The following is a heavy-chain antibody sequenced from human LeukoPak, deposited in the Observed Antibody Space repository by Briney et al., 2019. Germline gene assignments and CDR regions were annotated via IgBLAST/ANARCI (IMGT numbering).Heavy chain of an antibody. J-gene: IGHJ5*02. CDR3: ARGLGSPVPTWFDP. D-gene: IGHD3-16*01. CDR2: ISGSGDNT. V-gene: IGHV3-23*01. CDR1: GFTFSNYA. Sequence: GGSLRLSCAASGFTFSNYAMSWVRQAPGKGLEWVSAISGSGDNTYYADSVKGRFTVSRDNSKNTLYVQMNSLRAEDTAVYYCARGLGSPVPTWFDPWGQGTLVTVSS.